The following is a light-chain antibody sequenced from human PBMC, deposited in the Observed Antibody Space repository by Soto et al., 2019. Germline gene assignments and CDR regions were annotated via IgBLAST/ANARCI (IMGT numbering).Light chain of an antibody. CDR2: DNN. CDR1: SSNIGNNY. J-gene: IGLJ1*01. CDR3: GTWDSSLSTDV. Sequence: QSVLTQPPSVSAAPGQKVTISCSRSSSNIGNNYVSWYQQLPGTAPKLLIYDNNKRPSGIPDRFSGSKSGTSATLGITGLQAGDEADFYCGTWDSSLSTDVFGTGTKLTVL. V-gene: IGLV1-51*01.